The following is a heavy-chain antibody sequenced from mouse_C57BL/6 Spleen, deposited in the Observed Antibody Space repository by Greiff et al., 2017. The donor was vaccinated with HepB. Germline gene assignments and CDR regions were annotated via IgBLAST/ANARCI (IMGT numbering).Heavy chain of an antibody. D-gene: IGHD1-1*01. CDR2: ISSGSSTI. V-gene: IGHV5-17*01. J-gene: IGHJ1*03. CDR1: GFTFSDYG. Sequence: EVKLQESGGGLVKPGGSLKLSCAASGFTFSDYGMHWVRQAPEKGLEWVAYISSGSSTIYYADTVKGRFNITRDNAKNTLFLQMTSLRSEDTAMYYCARGHYGSSYWYFDVWGTGTTVTVSS. CDR3: ARGHYGSSYWYFDV.